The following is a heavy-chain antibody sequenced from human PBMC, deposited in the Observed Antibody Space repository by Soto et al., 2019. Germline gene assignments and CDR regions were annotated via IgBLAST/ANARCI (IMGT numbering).Heavy chain of an antibody. J-gene: IGHJ4*02. V-gene: IGHV1-8*01. Sequence: QVQLVQSGTEVRKPGASVKVSCKASGYNYIAYEIHWVRQAPGQGLEWMGWMNPNSGETGYGQKFQGRITMTTNTSITTAYMELNSRRSEDTAVYFCARRMIYATMDFWAQGTLVTVSS. CDR1: GYNYIAYE. CDR3: ARRMIYATMDF. D-gene: IGHD2-8*01. CDR2: MNPNSGET.